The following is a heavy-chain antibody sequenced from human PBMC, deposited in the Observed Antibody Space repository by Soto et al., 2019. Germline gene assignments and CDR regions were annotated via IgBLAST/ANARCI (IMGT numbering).Heavy chain of an antibody. CDR3: AREVRYFDWLQHYDY. CDR2: IKQDGSEK. Sequence: GGSLRLSCAASGFTFSSYWMSWVRQAPGKGLEWVANIKQDGSEKYYVDSVKDRFTISRDNAKNSLYLQMNSLRAEDTAVYYCAREVRYFDWLQHYDYWGQGTLVTVSS. V-gene: IGHV3-7*01. D-gene: IGHD3-9*01. J-gene: IGHJ4*02. CDR1: GFTFSSYW.